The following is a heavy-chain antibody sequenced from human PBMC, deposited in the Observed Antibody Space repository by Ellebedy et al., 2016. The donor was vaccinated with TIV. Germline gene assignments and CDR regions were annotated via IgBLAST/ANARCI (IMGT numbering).Heavy chain of an antibody. D-gene: IGHD3-10*01. CDR2: INAGNGHT. V-gene: IGHV1-3*01. CDR1: GYTFTAYA. CDR3: ARDVAYGSGSYYAEKYCDY. J-gene: IGHJ4*02. Sequence: AASVKVSCKASGYTFTAYAMHWVRQAPGQRLEWMGRINAGNGHTEYSQKFQGRVTFTRDTSASTAYMELSSLRSEDTAVYYCARDVAYGSGSYYAEKYCDYWGQGTLVTVSS.